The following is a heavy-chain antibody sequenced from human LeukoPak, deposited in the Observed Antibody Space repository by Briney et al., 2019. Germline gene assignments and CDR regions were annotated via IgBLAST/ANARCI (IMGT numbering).Heavy chain of an antibody. CDR2: IRYDGSNK. CDR1: GFTFSSYG. J-gene: IGHJ3*02. D-gene: IGHD2-21*02. Sequence: GGSLRLSCAASGFTFSSYGMHWVRQAPGKGLEWVAFIRYDGSNKYYADSVKGRFTISRDNAKNSLYLQMNSLRAEDTAVYCCARLSSWVFEIWGQGTMVTVSS. CDR3: ARLSSWVFEI. V-gene: IGHV3-30*02.